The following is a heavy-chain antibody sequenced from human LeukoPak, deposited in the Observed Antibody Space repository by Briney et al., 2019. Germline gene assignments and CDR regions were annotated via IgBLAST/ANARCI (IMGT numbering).Heavy chain of an antibody. V-gene: IGHV3-30*18. Sequence: GGSLRLYCAASGFTFSSDGMHWVRQAPGMGLEWLAVISYDGNNKNYADSVKGRFTISRDNSKNTLYLQMNSLRAEDTAVYYCAKGCRNSDGYCWLIDYWGQGTLVTVSS. CDR1: GFTFSSDG. CDR2: ISYDGNNK. CDR3: AKGCRNSDGYCWLIDY. D-gene: IGHD2-21*02. J-gene: IGHJ4*02.